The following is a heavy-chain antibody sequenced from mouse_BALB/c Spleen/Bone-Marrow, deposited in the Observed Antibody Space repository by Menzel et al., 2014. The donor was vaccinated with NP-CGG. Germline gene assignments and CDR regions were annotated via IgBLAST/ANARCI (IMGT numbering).Heavy chain of an antibody. CDR2: INPDSSTI. J-gene: IGHJ1*01. V-gene: IGHV4-1*02. D-gene: IGHD1-1*01. CDR1: GFDFSRYW. CDR3: ARLNYYGNFFF. Sequence: EVKLVESGGGLVQPGGSLKLSCAASGFDFSRYWMSWVRQAPGKGLEWIGEINPDSSTINHTPSLKDKFIISRDNAKNTLYLQKSKVRSEETALYYCARLNYYGNFFFWGAGTTVTVSS.